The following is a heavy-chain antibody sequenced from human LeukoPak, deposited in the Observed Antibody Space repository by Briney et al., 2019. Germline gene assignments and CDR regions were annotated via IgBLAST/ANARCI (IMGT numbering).Heavy chain of an antibody. CDR3: AKETSDY. CDR2: IWYDGSNK. V-gene: IGHV3-33*03. Sequence: GGSLRLSCAASGFTFRSHGMHWVRQAPGKGLEWVAVIWYDGSNKYYADSVKGRFTISRDNSKNMLFLQMNSLRAEDTAVYYCAKETSDYWGQGTLVTVSS. CDR1: GFTFRSHG. J-gene: IGHJ4*02.